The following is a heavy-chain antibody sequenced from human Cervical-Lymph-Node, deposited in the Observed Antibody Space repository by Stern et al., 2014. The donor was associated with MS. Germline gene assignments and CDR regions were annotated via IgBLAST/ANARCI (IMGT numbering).Heavy chain of an antibody. CDR2: ISSSSSYI. V-gene: IGHV3-21*01. CDR3: ARDLTLRYGTFDY. CDR1: GFAFSPYT. Sequence: EDQLVESGGGLVKPGGSLRLSCAASGFAFSPYTMSWVRQAPGKGLDWVSSISSSSSYIYYADSVKGRFTISRDNAKNSLYLQMNSLRAEDTAVYYCARDLTLRYGTFDYWGQGTLVTVSS. J-gene: IGHJ4*02. D-gene: IGHD3-16*01.